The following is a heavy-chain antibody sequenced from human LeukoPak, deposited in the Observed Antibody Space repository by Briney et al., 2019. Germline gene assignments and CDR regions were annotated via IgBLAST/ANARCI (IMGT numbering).Heavy chain of an antibody. J-gene: IGHJ4*02. V-gene: IGHV1-69*04. CDR3: AGEVVVAAQRAFDY. CDR2: IIPILGIA. Sequence: ASVKVSCKASGGTFSSYAISWVRQAPGQGLEWMERIIPILGIANYAQKFQGRVTITADKSTSTAYMELSSLRSEDTAVYYCAGEVVVAAQRAFDYWGQGTLVTVSP. D-gene: IGHD2-15*01. CDR1: GGTFSSYA.